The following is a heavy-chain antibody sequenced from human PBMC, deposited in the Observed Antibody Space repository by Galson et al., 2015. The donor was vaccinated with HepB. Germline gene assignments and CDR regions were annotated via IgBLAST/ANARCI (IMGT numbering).Heavy chain of an antibody. CDR3: TRDRVGGSSGIGLFGDYYYCMDV. J-gene: IGHJ6*02. CDR1: GFTFGDYT. V-gene: IGHV3-49*03. D-gene: IGHD3-10*01. CDR2: IRSKAYGGTT. Sequence: LRLSCAASGFTFGDYTVSWFRQAPGKGLEWVGFIRSKAYGGTTEYAASVKGRFTISRADSKSIAYLQMNSLKSDDTAVYYCTRDRVGGSSGIGLFGDYYYCMDVWGQGTTVTVSS.